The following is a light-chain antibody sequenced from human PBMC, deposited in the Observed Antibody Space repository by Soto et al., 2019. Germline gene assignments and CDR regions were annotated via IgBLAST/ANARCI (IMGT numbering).Light chain of an antibody. CDR2: DAS. J-gene: IGKJ2*01. CDR1: QDISNY. Sequence: DIQMTQSPSSLSASVGDRVTITCQASQDISNYLNWYQQKPGKAPKLLIYDASDLETGVPSRFSGSGSGTDLTFAISSLQPEDIATYYCQQYDNVPYTFGQGTKLEIK. V-gene: IGKV1-33*01. CDR3: QQYDNVPYT.